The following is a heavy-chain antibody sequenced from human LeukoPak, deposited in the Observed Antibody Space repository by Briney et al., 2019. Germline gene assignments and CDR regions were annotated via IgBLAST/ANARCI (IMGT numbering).Heavy chain of an antibody. J-gene: IGHJ5*02. D-gene: IGHD3-9*01. Sequence: SETLSLTCTVSGGSISSSSYYWGWIRQPPGKGLEWIGSNYHRGSTYYNPSLKSRVTMSADASENQLSLNLTSVTAADTAIYYCARHITGPFFDMLTAFDPWGQGTLVAVSS. CDR2: NYHRGST. V-gene: IGHV4-39*01. CDR1: GGSISSSSYY. CDR3: ARHITGPFFDMLTAFDP.